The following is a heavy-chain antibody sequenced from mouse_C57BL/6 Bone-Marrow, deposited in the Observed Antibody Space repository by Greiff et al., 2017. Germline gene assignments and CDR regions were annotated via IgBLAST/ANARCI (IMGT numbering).Heavy chain of an antibody. CDR2: ILPGSGST. CDR3: ARIHNYYSIPAWFAY. D-gene: IGHD2-5*01. Sequence: VQLQQSGAELMKPGASVKLSCKATGYTFTGYWIEWVKQRPGPGLEWIGEILPGSGSTNYNEKFKGKATFTADASSNTAYMQLSSLTTENSAIYYCARIHNYYSIPAWFAYWGQGTLVTVSA. V-gene: IGHV1-9*01. J-gene: IGHJ3*01. CDR1: GYTFTGYW.